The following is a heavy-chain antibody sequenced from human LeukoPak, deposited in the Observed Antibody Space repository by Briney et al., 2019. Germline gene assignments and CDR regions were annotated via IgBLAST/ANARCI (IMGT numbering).Heavy chain of an antibody. D-gene: IGHD3-22*01. CDR3: ARWSGYYYDSSGSDDAFDI. CDR2: IYYSGST. Sequence: PSETPSLTCTVSGGSISSYYWSWIRQPPGKGLEWIGYIYYSGSTNYNPSLKSRVTISVDTSKNQFSLKLSSVTAADTAVYYCARWSGYYYDSSGSDDAFDIWGQGTMVTVSS. J-gene: IGHJ3*02. V-gene: IGHV4-59*01. CDR1: GGSISSYY.